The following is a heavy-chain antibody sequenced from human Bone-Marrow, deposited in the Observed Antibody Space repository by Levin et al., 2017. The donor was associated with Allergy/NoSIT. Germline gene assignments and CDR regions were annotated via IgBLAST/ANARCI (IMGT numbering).Heavy chain of an antibody. J-gene: IGHJ6*02. Sequence: GGSLRLSCVASGFTFSNFGVHWVRQVPGKGLEWVAVISYDGLKRHYADSVEGRFTISRDNSKNTLYLHMNTLKTDDTAIYYCAKSRGSSWSYYFYGLDVWGQGTMVTVSS. CDR3: AKSRGSSWSYYFYGLDV. CDR1: GFTFSNFG. CDR2: ISYDGLKR. V-gene: IGHV3-30*18. D-gene: IGHD6-13*01.